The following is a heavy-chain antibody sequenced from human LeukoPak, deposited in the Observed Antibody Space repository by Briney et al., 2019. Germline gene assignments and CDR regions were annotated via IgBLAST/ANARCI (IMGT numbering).Heavy chain of an antibody. CDR2: INPNSGGS. CDR1: GYTFTGYY. D-gene: IGHD5-18*01. V-gene: IGHV1-2*02. CDR3: AREPSKGYSYGGYYYYYMDV. J-gene: IGHJ6*03. Sequence: VASVKVSCKASGYTFTGYYMHWLRQAPGQGLEWMGWINPNSGGSNYAQKFQGRVTMTRDTSISTAYMELSRLRSDDTAVYYCAREPSKGYSYGGYYYYYMDVWGKGTTVTVSS.